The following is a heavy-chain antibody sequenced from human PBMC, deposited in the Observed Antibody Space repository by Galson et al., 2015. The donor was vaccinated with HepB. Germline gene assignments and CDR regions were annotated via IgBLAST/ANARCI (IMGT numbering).Heavy chain of an antibody. J-gene: IGHJ4*02. CDR1: GFTFSSYA. CDR3: AKGGHTYYDILTGNYPQPHFDY. D-gene: IGHD3-9*01. CDR2: ISARGSST. Sequence: SLRLSCAASGFTFSSYAMSWVRLAPGKGLEWVSTISARGSSTFYADSVEGRFTISRGNSKNTLFLEVNSLRAEDTAVYYCAKGGHTYYDILTGNYPQPHFDYWGQGALVTVSS. V-gene: IGHV3-23*01.